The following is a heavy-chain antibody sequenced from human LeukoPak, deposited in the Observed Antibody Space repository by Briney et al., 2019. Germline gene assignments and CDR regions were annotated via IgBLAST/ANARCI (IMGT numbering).Heavy chain of an antibody. CDR2: INPNSGGT. CDR1: GYTFTGYY. Sequence: ASVKVSGKASGYTFTGYYMHWVRQAPGQGLEWMGWINPNSGGTNYAQKFQGRVTMTRDTSISTAYMELSRLRSDDTAVYYCASSTVTTRIDDYWGQGTLVTVSS. J-gene: IGHJ4*02. CDR3: ASSTVTTRIDDY. V-gene: IGHV1-2*02. D-gene: IGHD4-17*01.